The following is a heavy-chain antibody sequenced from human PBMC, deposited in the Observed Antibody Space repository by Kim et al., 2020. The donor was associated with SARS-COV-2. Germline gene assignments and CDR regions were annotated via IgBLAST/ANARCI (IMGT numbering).Heavy chain of an antibody. CDR3: ARDFSDPEYSSSWYRLGAFDI. D-gene: IGHD6-13*01. Sequence: GGSLRLSCAASGFTFSSYSMNWVRQAAGKGLEWMSYIYSSSSTIHYADSVKGRFIISRDNAKNSLYLQMNSLRDEDTAVYYCARDFSDPEYSSSWYRLGAFDIWGQGTLVTVSS. CDR2: IYSSSSTI. J-gene: IGHJ3*02. V-gene: IGHV3-48*02. CDR1: GFTFSSYS.